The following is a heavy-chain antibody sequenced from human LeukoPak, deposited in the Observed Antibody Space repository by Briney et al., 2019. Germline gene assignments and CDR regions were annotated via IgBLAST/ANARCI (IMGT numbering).Heavy chain of an antibody. J-gene: IGHJ4*02. CDR2: IYYSGST. D-gene: IGHD2-2*01. CDR1: GGSISSYY. CDR3: ARDFTSPDCSSTSCYGPGFDY. V-gene: IGHV4-59*01. Sequence: SETLSLTCTVSGGSISSYYWSWIRQPPGKGLEWIGYIYYSGSTNYNPSLKSRVTISVDTSKNQFSLKLGSVTAADTAVYYCARDFTSPDCSSTSCYGPGFDYWGQGTLVTVSS.